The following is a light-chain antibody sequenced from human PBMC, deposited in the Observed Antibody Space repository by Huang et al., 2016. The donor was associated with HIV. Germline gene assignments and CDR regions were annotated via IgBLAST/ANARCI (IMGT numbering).Light chain of an antibody. CDR3: QQYDSSPWT. CDR1: QRVSSSY. Sequence: EIVLTQSPGTLSLSPGERATLSCRASQRVSSSYLAWYQQKPGQAPRLLFYGSSSSATGIPDRFSGSGSGTDFTLTISRLEPEDFAVYYCQQYDSSPWTFGQGTKVEIK. V-gene: IGKV3-20*01. J-gene: IGKJ1*01. CDR2: GSS.